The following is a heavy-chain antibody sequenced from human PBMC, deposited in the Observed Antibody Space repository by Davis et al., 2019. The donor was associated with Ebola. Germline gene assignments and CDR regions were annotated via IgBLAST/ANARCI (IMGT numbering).Heavy chain of an antibody. Sequence: GESLKISCAASGFTFSNAWMSWVRQAPGKGLEWVGRIKSKTDGGTTDYAAPVKGRFTISRDDSKNTLYLQMNSLKTEDTAVYYCAKDLGIAVAGWGFDYWGQGTLVTVSS. J-gene: IGHJ4*02. CDR3: AKDLGIAVAGWGFDY. CDR1: GFTFSNAW. D-gene: IGHD6-19*01. V-gene: IGHV3-15*01. CDR2: IKSKTDGGTT.